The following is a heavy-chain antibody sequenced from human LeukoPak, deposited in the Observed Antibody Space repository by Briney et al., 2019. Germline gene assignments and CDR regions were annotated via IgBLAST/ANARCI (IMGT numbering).Heavy chain of an antibody. D-gene: IGHD3-10*01. Sequence: SETLSLTCTVSGDSISNHYLTWIRQPPGKGLEWIGYIYYSGITDYNPSLRGRVTMSLDTSKNQFSLKLNSLTAADTAVYYCARDMLGYYYGSGNYGSFDTWGQGTLVTVSS. CDR2: IYYSGIT. J-gene: IGHJ5*02. CDR1: GDSISNHY. CDR3: ARDMLGYYYGSGNYGSFDT. V-gene: IGHV4-59*11.